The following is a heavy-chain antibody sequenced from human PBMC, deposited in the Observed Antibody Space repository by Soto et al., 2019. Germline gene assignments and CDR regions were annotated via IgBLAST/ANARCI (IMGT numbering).Heavy chain of an antibody. J-gene: IGHJ6*02. V-gene: IGHV4-30-4*08. CDR3: ASFYQQLVPSLGYGMDV. D-gene: IGHD6-13*01. Sequence: PSETLSLTCTVSGGSISSGGYYWSWIRQPPGKGLEWIGYIYYSGSTYYNPSLKSRVTISVDTSKNQFSLKLSSVTAADTAVYYCASFYQQLVPSLGYGMDVWGQGTTVTVSS. CDR2: IYYSGST. CDR1: GGSISSGGYY.